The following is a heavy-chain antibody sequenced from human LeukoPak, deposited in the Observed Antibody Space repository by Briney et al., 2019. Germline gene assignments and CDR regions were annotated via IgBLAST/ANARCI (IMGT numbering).Heavy chain of an antibody. Sequence: GGSLRLSCAASGFTFSSYAMSWVRQAPGKGLEWVSYIRNSRYYADSVKGRFAISRDNAKNSLYLQMNSLRDEDTAVYYCARDSAYSFDFWGQGTLVTVSS. CDR3: ARDSAYSFDF. J-gene: IGHJ4*02. V-gene: IGHV3-48*02. CDR1: GFTFSSYA. D-gene: IGHD1-26*01. CDR2: IRNSR.